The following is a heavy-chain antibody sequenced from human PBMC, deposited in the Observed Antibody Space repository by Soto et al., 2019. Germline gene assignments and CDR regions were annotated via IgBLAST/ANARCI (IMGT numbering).Heavy chain of an antibody. D-gene: IGHD3-22*01. CDR3: ARDEMIVVGSHYYYYGMDV. CDR2: IYTSGST. J-gene: IGHJ6*02. Sequence: SETLSLTCTVSGGSISSYYWSWIRQPAGKGLEWIGRIYTSGSTNYNPSLKSRVTMSVDTSKNQFSLKLSSVTTADTAVYYCARDEMIVVGSHYYYYGMDVWGQGTTVTVSS. V-gene: IGHV4-4*07. CDR1: GGSISSYY.